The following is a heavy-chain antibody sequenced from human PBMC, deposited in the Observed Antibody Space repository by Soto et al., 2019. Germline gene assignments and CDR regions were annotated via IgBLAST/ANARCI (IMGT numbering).Heavy chain of an antibody. V-gene: IGHV4-59*01. Sequence: SETLSLTCSVSGDVISSYYWSWVRQPPGKGLEWIGYTHYSGSTNYNPSLKSRVTISVDTSKQQFSLKLTSVTAADTAIYYCAGDPNSHIWAFHWGQGTLVTVSS. CDR2: THYSGST. D-gene: IGHD6-13*01. J-gene: IGHJ4*02. CDR1: GDVISSYY. CDR3: AGDPNSHIWAFH.